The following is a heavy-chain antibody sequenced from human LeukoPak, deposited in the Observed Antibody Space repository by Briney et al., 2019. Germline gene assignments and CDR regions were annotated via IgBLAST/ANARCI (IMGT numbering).Heavy chain of an antibody. CDR2: IYYSGST. Sequence: SETLSLTCTVSGGSISSYYWSWIRQPPGKGLEWIGYIYYSGSTNYNPSLKSRVTMSVDTSKNQFSLKLSSVTAADTAVYYCARFSANSSGYPAFFDYWGQGTLVTVSS. CDR1: GGSISSYY. CDR3: ARFSANSSGYPAFFDY. J-gene: IGHJ4*02. V-gene: IGHV4-59*12. D-gene: IGHD3-22*01.